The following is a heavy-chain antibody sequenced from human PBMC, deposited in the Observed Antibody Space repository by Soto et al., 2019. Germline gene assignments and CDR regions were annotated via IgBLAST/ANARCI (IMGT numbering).Heavy chain of an antibody. D-gene: IGHD2-21*02. CDR2: INSDGNIK. CDR1: GFTFSNYW. Sequence: EVQLVESGGGLVQPGGSLRLSCAASGFTFSNYWMHWVRQAPGKGLVWVSRINSDGNIKDYADSVKGRFTISRDNARNRLYLQVNSLTDEDTAVYYCARLPVTAVTSIDYWGQGNLVSVSS. V-gene: IGHV3-74*01. CDR3: ARLPVTAVTSIDY. J-gene: IGHJ4*02.